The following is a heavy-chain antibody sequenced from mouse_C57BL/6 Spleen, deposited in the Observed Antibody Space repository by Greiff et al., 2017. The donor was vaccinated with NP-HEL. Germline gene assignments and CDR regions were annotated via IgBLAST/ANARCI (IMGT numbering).Heavy chain of an antibody. CDR3: GGGYDGYYYYAMDY. CDR1: GFTFNTYA. V-gene: IGHV10-3*01. D-gene: IGHD2-3*01. Sequence: EVQRVESGGGLVQPKGSLKLSCAASGFTFNTYAMHWVRQAPGKGLEWVARIRSKSSNYATYYADSVKDRFTISRDDSQSMLYLQMNNLKTEDTAMYYCGGGYDGYYYYAMDYWGQGTSVTVSS. J-gene: IGHJ4*01. CDR2: IRSKSSNYAT.